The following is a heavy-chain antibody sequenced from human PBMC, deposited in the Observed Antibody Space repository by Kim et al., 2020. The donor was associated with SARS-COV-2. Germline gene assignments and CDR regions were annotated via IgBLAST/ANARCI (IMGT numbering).Heavy chain of an antibody. Sequence: LKSTVTISVDTSKNQCSLKLSSVTAADTAVYYCARVICSSTSCYVHWFDPWGQGTLVTVSS. V-gene: IGHV4-31*01. CDR3: ARVICSSTSCYVHWFDP. D-gene: IGHD2-2*01. J-gene: IGHJ5*02.